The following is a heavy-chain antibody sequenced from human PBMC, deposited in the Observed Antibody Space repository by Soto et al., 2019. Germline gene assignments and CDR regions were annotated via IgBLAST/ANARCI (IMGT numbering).Heavy chain of an antibody. D-gene: IGHD2-2*01. CDR2: ISVSGNII. J-gene: IGHJ4*02. CDR3: VIDTMRASVDASLDY. V-gene: IGHV3-48*03. CDR1: GFTFSTYE. Sequence: GGSLRLSCAASGFTFSTYEFNWVRQSPGRGLEWISYISVSGNIIKYAESVKGRFTISRDNADNSLHLHMSNLRVDDTALYFCVIDTMRASVDASLDYWGQG.